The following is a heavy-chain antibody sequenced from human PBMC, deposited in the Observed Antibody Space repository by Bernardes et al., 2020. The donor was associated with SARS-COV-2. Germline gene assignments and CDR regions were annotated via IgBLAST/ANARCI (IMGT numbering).Heavy chain of an antibody. CDR2: INPNTGAT. V-gene: IGHV1-2*04. Sequence: ASLKVSCKASGYTFTDYYLHWLRQAPGQGLEWVGWINPNTGATHYAQKFQGWIALTRDTSISTAYMEVSGLKPDDTAVYFCAREVTPAAKMDYHYYGMDVWGQGTTVTVSS. CDR3: AREVTPAAKMDYHYYGMDV. J-gene: IGHJ6*02. D-gene: IGHD2-2*01. CDR1: GYTFTDYY.